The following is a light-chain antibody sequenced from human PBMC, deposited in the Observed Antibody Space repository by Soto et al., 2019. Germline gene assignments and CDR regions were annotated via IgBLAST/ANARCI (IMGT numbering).Light chain of an antibody. CDR3: QQYESHSPWT. Sequence: DIHMTQSPSALSASLGDRSTITFRASQSISSWLAWYQQKPGKAPKLLIYDASTLQSGVPSRYSGSGSGTEFTLTISNLQPDDFATYYCQQYESHSPWTFGQGTKVDIK. CDR1: QSISSW. CDR2: DAS. J-gene: IGKJ1*01. V-gene: IGKV1-5*01.